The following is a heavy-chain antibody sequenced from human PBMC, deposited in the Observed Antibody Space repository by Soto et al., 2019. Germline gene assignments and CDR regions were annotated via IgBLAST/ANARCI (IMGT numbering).Heavy chain of an antibody. J-gene: IGHJ5*02. D-gene: IGHD3-10*01. CDR2: ISGSGGST. CDR3: AKDRVRGANIKKPNWFDP. CDR1: GFTFSSYA. Sequence: EVQLLESGGGLVQPGGSLRLSCAASGFTFSSYAMSWVRQAPGKGLEWVSAISGSGGSTYYADSVKGRFTISRDNSKNTLYLQMNSLRAEDTAVYYCAKDRVRGANIKKPNWFDPWGQGTLVTVSS. V-gene: IGHV3-23*01.